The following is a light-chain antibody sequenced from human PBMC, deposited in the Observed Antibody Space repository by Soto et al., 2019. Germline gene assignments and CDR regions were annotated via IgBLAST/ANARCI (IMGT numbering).Light chain of an antibody. CDR3: SSYTSSSTLV. CDR2: EVS. CDR1: SSDVGGYNY. Sequence: QSALTQPASVSGSPGQSITISCTGISSDVGGYNYVSWYQQHPGKAPKLMIYEVSNRPSGVSNRFSGSTSGNTASLTISGLQAEDEADYYCSSYTSSSTLVFGGGTKLTVL. V-gene: IGLV2-14*01. J-gene: IGLJ3*02.